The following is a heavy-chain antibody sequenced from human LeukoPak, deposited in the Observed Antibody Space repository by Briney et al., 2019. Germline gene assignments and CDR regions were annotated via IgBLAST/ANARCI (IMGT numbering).Heavy chain of an antibody. Sequence: GGSLRLSCAASGFTFSNYYMSWIRQAPGKGLEWVSYISSSGSTIYYADSVKGRFTISRDNAKNSLYLQMNSLRAEDTAVYYCARDLSLGEYYDFWSCSPIFDYWGQGTLVTVSS. J-gene: IGHJ4*02. CDR2: ISSSGSTI. CDR3: ARDLSLGEYYDFWSCSPIFDY. D-gene: IGHD3-3*01. CDR1: GFTFSNYY. V-gene: IGHV3-11*04.